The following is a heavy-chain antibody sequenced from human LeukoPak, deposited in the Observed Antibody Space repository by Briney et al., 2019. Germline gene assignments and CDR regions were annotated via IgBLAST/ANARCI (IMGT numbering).Heavy chain of an antibody. V-gene: IGHV1-69*13. Sequence: EASVKVSCKASGGTFSSYAISWVRQAPGQGLEWMGGIIPIFGTANYAQKFQGRVTITADESTSTAYMELSSLRSEDTAVYYCARGGTPISDILTGSTPIDYWGQGTLVTVSS. CDR1: GGTFSSYA. CDR3: ARGGTPISDILTGSTPIDY. J-gene: IGHJ4*02. D-gene: IGHD3-9*01. CDR2: IIPIFGTA.